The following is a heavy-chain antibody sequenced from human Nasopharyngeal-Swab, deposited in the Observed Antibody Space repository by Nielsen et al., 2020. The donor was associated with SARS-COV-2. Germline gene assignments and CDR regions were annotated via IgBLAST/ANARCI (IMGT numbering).Heavy chain of an antibody. CDR3: VKGGSGQQPDEAFDI. J-gene: IGHJ3*02. CDR2: IGHDAINK. D-gene: IGHD6-13*01. Sequence: GESLKISCAASGFTFSSYAMHWVRQAPGKGLEWVAVIGHDAINKYYADSVQGRVTISRDNTKNTLYLQMNSLRPEGTAMYYCVKGGSGQQPDEAFDIWGQGTMVTVSS. CDR1: GFTFSSYA. V-gene: IGHV3-30-3*01.